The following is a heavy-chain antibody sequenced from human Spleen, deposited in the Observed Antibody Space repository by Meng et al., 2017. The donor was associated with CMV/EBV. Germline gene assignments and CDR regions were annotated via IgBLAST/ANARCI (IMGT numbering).Heavy chain of an antibody. D-gene: IGHD3-16*02. V-gene: IGHV3-11*04. CDR2: IRSSGSTI. CDR3: ARALII. Sequence: SLRLSCAASGFTFTAYYMSWIRQAPGKGLECVSYIRSSGSTISYADSVKGRFTISRDNAKNSLYLQMNSLRAEDTAVYYCARALIIGGQGTLVTVSS. J-gene: IGHJ4*02. CDR1: GFTFTAYY.